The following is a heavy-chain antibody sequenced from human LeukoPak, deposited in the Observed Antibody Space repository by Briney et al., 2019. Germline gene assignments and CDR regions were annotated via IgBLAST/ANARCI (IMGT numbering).Heavy chain of an antibody. J-gene: IGHJ4*02. D-gene: IGHD3-3*01. Sequence: GGSLRLSCAASGFTFSSYWMSWVRQAPGKGLEWVANIKQDGSEKYYVDSVKGRFTISRDNAKNSLYLQMNSLRAEDTAVYYCARDLREWLLYRNYFDYWGQGTLVTVSS. CDR2: IKQDGSEK. CDR1: GFTFSSYW. CDR3: ARDLREWLLYRNYFDY. V-gene: IGHV3-7*01.